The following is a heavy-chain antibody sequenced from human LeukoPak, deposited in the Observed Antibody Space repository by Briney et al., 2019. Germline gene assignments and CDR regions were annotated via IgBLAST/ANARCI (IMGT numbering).Heavy chain of an antibody. V-gene: IGHV3-74*01. D-gene: IGHD6-19*01. CDR1: GFTLSNYP. CDR3: AKGGSSGWYWVDY. CDR2: INTDGSST. J-gene: IGHJ4*02. Sequence: GGSLRLSCAASGFTLSNYPMGWVRQAPVKGLVWVSRINTDGSSTSYADSVKGRFTISRDNAKNTLYLQMNSLRAEDTALYYCAKGGSSGWYWVDYWGQGTLVTVSS.